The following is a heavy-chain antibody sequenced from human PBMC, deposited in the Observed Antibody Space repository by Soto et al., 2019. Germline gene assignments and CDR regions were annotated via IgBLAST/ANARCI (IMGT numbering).Heavy chain of an antibody. Sequence: GGSLRPSCAASGFTFSSYGMDWVRQAPGKGLEWVAVXXYXXSXXXXXDXXXGRFTISRDNSKNTLYLQMNSLRAEDTAVYYCAREGSKAGRNWFDPWGQGTLVTVSS. CDR2: XXYXXSXX. CDR3: AREGSKAGRNWFDP. CDR1: GFTFSSYG. V-gene: IGHV3-33*01. D-gene: IGHD6-25*01. J-gene: IGHJ5*02.